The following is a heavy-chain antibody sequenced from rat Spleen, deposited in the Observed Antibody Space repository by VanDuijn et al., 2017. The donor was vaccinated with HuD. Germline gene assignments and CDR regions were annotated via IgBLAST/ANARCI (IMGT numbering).Heavy chain of an antibody. Sequence: EVQLVESGGGLVQPGRSMKLSCAASEFTFSNYDMAWVRQAPAKGLEWVASISFGGGNTYYRDSVKGRFTISRNNAENTLYLQVDSLRSEDTATYYCARRDGYYDYWGQGVMVTVSS. CDR3: ARRDGYYDY. D-gene: IGHD1-12*03. V-gene: IGHV5-25*01. CDR2: ISFGGGNT. J-gene: IGHJ2*01. CDR1: EFTFSNYD.